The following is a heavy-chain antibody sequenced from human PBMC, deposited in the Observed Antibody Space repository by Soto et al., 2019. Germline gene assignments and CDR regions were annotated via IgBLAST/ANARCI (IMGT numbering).Heavy chain of an antibody. CDR2: INPKTGGT. Sequence: QVQLVQSGAEVRKPGASVKVSCKASGYTFTDYYRHWVRQAPGQGLEWMGWINPKTGGTNYVQKFQGRVTMTRDTSITTAYMELSRLSSDDTAVYYCARDVVGSDYFDSWGQGTLVTVSS. D-gene: IGHD1-26*01. V-gene: IGHV1-2*02. CDR1: GYTFTDYY. J-gene: IGHJ4*02. CDR3: ARDVVGSDYFDS.